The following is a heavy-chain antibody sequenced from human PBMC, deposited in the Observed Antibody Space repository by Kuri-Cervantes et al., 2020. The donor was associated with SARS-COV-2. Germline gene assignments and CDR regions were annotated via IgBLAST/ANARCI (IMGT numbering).Heavy chain of an antibody. CDR1: GYSISSGYY. CDR2: IYHSGST. J-gene: IGHJ4*02. Sequence: ESLKISCAVSGYSISSGYYWGWIRQPPGKGLEWIGSIYHSGSTYYNPSLKSRVTISVDTSKNQFSLKLSSVTAADTAVYYCARLGYGDYVGSWGQGTLVTVSS. CDR3: ARLGYGDYVGS. V-gene: IGHV4-38-2*01. D-gene: IGHD4-17*01.